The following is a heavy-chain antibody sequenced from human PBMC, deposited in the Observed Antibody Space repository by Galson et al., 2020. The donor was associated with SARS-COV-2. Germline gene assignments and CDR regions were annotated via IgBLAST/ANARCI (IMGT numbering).Heavy chain of an antibody. Sequence: GGSLRLSCAASGFTFRSFAMSWVRQAPGKGLEWVASISDSGDRTSYPDSVQGRFTISRDNSKSTLYLQMNSLTAEDTAMYYCAKDGALGFCSGHSCPDFDSWGQGTLVPVSS. J-gene: IGHJ4*02. CDR3: AKDGALGFCSGHSCPDFDS. V-gene: IGHV3-23*01. CDR1: GFTFRSFA. D-gene: IGHD2-15*01. CDR2: ISDSGDRT.